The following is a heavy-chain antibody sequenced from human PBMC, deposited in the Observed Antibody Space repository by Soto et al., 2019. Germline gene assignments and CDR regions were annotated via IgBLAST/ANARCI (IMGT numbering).Heavy chain of an antibody. Sequence: PSETLSLTCTVSGASITFGGYSWSWIRQTPGKGLEWIGYINHLETTFYNPSFESRLTLSIDRAKNQFSLKLHSMSAADRAVYFCARGGGSDYFDYWGQGILVTVS. J-gene: IGHJ4*02. D-gene: IGHD1-26*01. CDR2: INHLETT. CDR1: GASITFGGYS. V-gene: IGHV4-30-2*01. CDR3: ARGGGSDYFDY.